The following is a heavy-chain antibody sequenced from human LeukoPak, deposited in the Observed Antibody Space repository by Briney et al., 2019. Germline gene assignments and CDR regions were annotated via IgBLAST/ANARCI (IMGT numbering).Heavy chain of an antibody. CDR3: ARAERLYYYDSSGYYEMGY. CDR2: IIPIFGTA. D-gene: IGHD3-22*01. J-gene: IGHJ4*02. CDR1: GGTFSSYA. Sequence: GASVKVSCKASGGTFSSYAISWVRQAPGQGLEWMGGIIPIFGTANYAQKFQGRVTITADESTSTAYMELSSLRSEDTAVYYCARAERLYYYDSSGYYEMGYWGQGTLVTVSS. V-gene: IGHV1-69*13.